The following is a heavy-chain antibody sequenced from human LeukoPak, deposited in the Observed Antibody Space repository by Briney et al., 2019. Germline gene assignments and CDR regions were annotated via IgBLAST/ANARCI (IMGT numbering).Heavy chain of an antibody. CDR1: GGSISTYY. J-gene: IGHJ4*02. Sequence: PSETLSLTCTVSGGSISTYYWSWLRQPPGQGLEWMGYIYYSGRTNYNPSLKSRVTISVDTSKNQFSLKLSSVTAADTAVYYCARYYYDSSGFGPDYWGQGTLVTVSS. CDR3: ARYYYDSSGFGPDY. CDR2: IYYSGRT. D-gene: IGHD3-22*01. V-gene: IGHV4-59*01.